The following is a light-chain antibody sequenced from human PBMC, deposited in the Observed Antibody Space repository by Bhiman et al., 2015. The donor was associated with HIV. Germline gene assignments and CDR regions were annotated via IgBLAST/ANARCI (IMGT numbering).Light chain of an antibody. CDR3: QSADSSVSNVV. J-gene: IGLJ2*01. Sequence: SYELTQPPSVSVAPGKTARITCGGNNIGSKSVHWYQQKPGQAPVLVIYYDSDRPSGIPERFSGSSSGTTVTLTISGVQAEDEADYFCQSADSSVSNVVLGGGTKLTVL. CDR1: NIGSKS. CDR2: YDS. V-gene: IGLV3-21*01.